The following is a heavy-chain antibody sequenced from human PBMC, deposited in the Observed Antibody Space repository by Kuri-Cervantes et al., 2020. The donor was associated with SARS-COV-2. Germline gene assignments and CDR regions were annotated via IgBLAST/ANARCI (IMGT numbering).Heavy chain of an antibody. CDR1: GFTFSGYS. J-gene: IGHJ4*02. CDR2: IDSSSYYI. D-gene: IGHD7-27*01. Sequence: GDSPMVSCAAYGFTFSGYSMNWIRQAPGKGLEWVASIDSSSYYIYHADSVKGRLTISRDNAKTSLYLQMNSLKPEDTAVYYCAREEGGELGEAFDYWGQGALVTVSS. CDR3: AREEGGELGEAFDY. V-gene: IGHV3-21*01.